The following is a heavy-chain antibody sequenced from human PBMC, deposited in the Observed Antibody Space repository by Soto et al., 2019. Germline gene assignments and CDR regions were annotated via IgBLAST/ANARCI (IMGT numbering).Heavy chain of an antibody. CDR2: IIPIFGTA. Sequence: QVQLVQSGAEVKKPGSSVKVSCKASGGTFSSYAISWVRQAPGQGLEWMGGIIPIFGTANYAQKFQGRVTITADKSTSTAYMELSSLRSEDTAVYYCALGVRGVIITPPWGMAVWGQGTTVTVSS. J-gene: IGHJ6*02. CDR1: GGTFSSYA. V-gene: IGHV1-69*06. D-gene: IGHD3-10*01. CDR3: ALGVRGVIITPPWGMAV.